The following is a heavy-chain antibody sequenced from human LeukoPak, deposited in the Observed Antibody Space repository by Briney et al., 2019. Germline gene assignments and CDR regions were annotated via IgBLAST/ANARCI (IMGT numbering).Heavy chain of an antibody. CDR1: GGTFSSYA. Sequence: ASVKVSCKASGGTFSSYAISWVRQAPGQGLEWMGGIIPIFGTANYAQKFQGRVTITRDTSASTAYMELSSLRSEDTAVYYCAKAMVRGVRDNYYYYGMDVWGQGTTVTVS. CDR3: AKAMVRGVRDNYYYYGMDV. V-gene: IGHV1-69*05. J-gene: IGHJ6*02. D-gene: IGHD3-10*01. CDR2: IIPIFGTA.